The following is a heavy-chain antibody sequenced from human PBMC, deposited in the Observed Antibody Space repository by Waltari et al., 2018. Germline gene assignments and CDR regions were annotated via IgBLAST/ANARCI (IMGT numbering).Heavy chain of an antibody. CDR3: ARVITMIVVVEGWFDP. CDR1: GGSISSRSYY. Sequence: QLQLQESGPGLVKPSETLSLTCTVSGGSISSRSYYWGWIRQPPGKGLEWIGSIYYSGSTYYNPSLKSRVTISVGTSKNQFSLKLSSVTAADTAVYYCARVITMIVVVEGWFDPWGQGTLVTVSS. V-gene: IGHV4-39*07. J-gene: IGHJ5*02. D-gene: IGHD3-22*01. CDR2: IYYSGST.